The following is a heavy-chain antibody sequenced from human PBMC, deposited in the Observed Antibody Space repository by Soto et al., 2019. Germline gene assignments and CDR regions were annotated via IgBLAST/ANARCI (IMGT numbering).Heavy chain of an antibody. Sequence: QLQLQESGPGLVKPSETLSLTCTVSGGSISSSSYYWGWIRQPPGKGLEWIGSIYYSGSTYYNPSLKSRVTISVDTSKNQFSLKLSSVTAADTAVYYCDCSSSRYYYYGMDVWGQGTTVTVSS. CDR2: IYYSGST. CDR3: DCSSSRYYYYGMDV. CDR1: GGSISSSSYY. D-gene: IGHD6-6*01. V-gene: IGHV4-39*01. J-gene: IGHJ6*02.